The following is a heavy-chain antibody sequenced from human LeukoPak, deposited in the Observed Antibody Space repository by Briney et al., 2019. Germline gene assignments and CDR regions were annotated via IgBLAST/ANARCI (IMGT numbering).Heavy chain of an antibody. V-gene: IGHV4-34*01. Sequence: SETLSLTCAVYGGSFSGYYWGWIRQPPGKGLEWIGEINHSGSTNYNPSLKSRVTISVDTSKNQFSLKLSSVTAADTAVYYCARGSIAAARTITRYVTRTALDYWGQGTLVTVSS. CDR2: INHSGST. J-gene: IGHJ4*02. D-gene: IGHD6-13*01. CDR1: GGSFSGYY. CDR3: ARGSIAAARTITRYVTRTALDY.